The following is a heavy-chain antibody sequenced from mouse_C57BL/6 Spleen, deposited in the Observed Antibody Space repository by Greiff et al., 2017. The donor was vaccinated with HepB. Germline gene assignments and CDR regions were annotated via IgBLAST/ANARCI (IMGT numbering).Heavy chain of an antibody. CDR1: GYTFTSYW. V-gene: IGHV1-59*01. CDR2: IDPSDSYT. CDR3: ARGDLLPYDAMDY. J-gene: IGHJ4*01. Sequence: VQLQQSGAELVRPGTSVKLSCKASGYTFTSYWMHWVKQRPGQGLEWIGVIDPSDSYTNYNQKFKGQAKLTVDTSSSTAYMQLSSLTSEDSAVYYCARGDLLPYDAMDYWGQGTSVTVSS. D-gene: IGHD1-1*01.